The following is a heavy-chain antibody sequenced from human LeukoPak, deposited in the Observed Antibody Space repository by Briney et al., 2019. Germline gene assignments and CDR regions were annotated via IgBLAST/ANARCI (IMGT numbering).Heavy chain of an antibody. CDR1: GDFLSSGSYY. J-gene: IGHJ4*02. D-gene: IGHD1-1*01. CDR2: IYYSGST. V-gene: IGHV4-39*01. CDR3: ARTSEQLERRGSLCC. Sequence: PSETLSLTCTVSGDFLSSGSYYWGWIRQSPDKGLAWIGSIYYSGSTFYNASFESRVTMSVDTSKNQFSLKLSSMTAADTAVYYCARTSEQLERRGSLCCWGQGTLVTVSS.